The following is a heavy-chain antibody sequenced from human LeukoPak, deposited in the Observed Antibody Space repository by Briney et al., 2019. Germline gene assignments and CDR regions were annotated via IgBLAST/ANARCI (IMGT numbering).Heavy chain of an antibody. V-gene: IGHV3-72*01. J-gene: IGHJ5*02. D-gene: IGHD3-16*01. CDR1: GFTLSDYY. CDR3: AREIQGDWFDP. CDR2: SRNEVNSYIT. Sequence: PGGSLRLSCAVSGFTLSDYYMDWVRQAPGKGLEWVGRSRNEVNSYITEYAASVRGRFTISRDDSQNSLILQMNSLRTEDTAVYYCAREIQGDWFDPWGQGTLVTVSS.